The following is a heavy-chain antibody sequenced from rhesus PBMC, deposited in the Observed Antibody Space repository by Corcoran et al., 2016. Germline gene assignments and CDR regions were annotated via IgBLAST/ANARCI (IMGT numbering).Heavy chain of an antibody. CDR3: ARDLGSFDY. J-gene: IGHJ4*01. Sequence: QLQLQESGPGLVKPSETLSLTCAVPGGSISRNYWRLIRPPPGKGLEWIGRISGSGGSTDYNPSLKSRVTISTDTSKNQFSLKLSSVTAADTAVYYCARDLGSFDYWGQGVLVTVSS. D-gene: IGHD6-25*01. CDR2: ISGSGGST. V-gene: IGHV4-173*01. CDR1: GGSISRNY.